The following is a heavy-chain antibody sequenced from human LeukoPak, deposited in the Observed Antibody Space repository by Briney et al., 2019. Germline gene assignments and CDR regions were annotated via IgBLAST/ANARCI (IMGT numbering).Heavy chain of an antibody. Sequence: ASVKVSCKASGYTFINYGITWVRQAPGQGLEWMGWISAYNSAYNGNTHYAQKLQGRVTMTTDTSTNTGYMELRSLRSDDTAVYFRAREYGSGSYTGIDYLGPGNPVNVS. CDR1: GYTFINYG. V-gene: IGHV1-18*01. CDR2: ISAYNSAYNGNT. J-gene: IGHJ4*02. D-gene: IGHD3-10*01. CDR3: AREYGSGSYTGIDY.